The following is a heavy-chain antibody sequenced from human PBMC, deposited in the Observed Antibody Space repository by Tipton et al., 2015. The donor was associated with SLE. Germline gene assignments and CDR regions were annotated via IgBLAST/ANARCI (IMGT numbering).Heavy chain of an antibody. J-gene: IGHJ4*02. V-gene: IGHV4-39*07. CDR2: MYYSGST. CDR3: ARALQNYFDY. CDR1: GGSISSTSYY. Sequence: LRLSCTVSGGSISSTSYYWGWIRQPPGKGLEWIGSMYYSGSTYYNPSLKSRVTISIDTSKNQFSLKLSSVTAADTAVYYCARALQNYFDYWGQGTLVTVSS.